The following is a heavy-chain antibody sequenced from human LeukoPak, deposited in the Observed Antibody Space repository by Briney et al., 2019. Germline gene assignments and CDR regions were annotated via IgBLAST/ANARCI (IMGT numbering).Heavy chain of an antibody. V-gene: IGHV3-30-3*01. CDR3: ARDIGYCSGGSCYSVNYYYGMDV. CDR2: ISYDGSNK. J-gene: IGHJ6*02. CDR1: GFTFSSYA. Sequence: PGRSLRLSCAASGFTFSSYAMHWVRQAPGKGLEWVAVISYDGSNKYYADSVKGRFTISRDNSKNTLYLQMNSLRAEDTAVYYCARDIGYCSGGSCYSVNYYYGMDVWGQGTTVTVSS. D-gene: IGHD2-15*01.